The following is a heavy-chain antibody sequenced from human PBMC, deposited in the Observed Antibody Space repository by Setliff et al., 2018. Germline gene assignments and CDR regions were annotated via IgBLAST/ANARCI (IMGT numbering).Heavy chain of an antibody. CDR2: VNVDGSDK. CDR3: AKDPKYRGVWPHPAYFDY. Sequence: PGGSLRLSCAASGFTLSNFYMHWVRQAPGRGLVWVSHVNVDGSDKYYEDSVKGRFTISRDNSKNTVYLQVNSLRGEDTAVYHCAKDPKYRGVWPHPAYFDYWGQGALVTVSS. J-gene: IGHJ4*02. V-gene: IGHV3-30*02. CDR1: GFTLSNFY. D-gene: IGHD6-6*01.